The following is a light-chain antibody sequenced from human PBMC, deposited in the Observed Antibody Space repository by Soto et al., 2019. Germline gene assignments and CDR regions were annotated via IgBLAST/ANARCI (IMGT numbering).Light chain of an antibody. CDR1: QSVSSN. J-gene: IGKJ3*01. CDR3: QQYNNWPPGVT. Sequence: EIVMTQSPATLSVSPGERATLSCRASQSVSSNLAWYQQKPGQAPRLLFYGASTRVTGIPARFSGSGSGTEFTLIISSLQSEDFAVYYCQQYNNWPPGVTFGPGTKVDIK. CDR2: GAS. V-gene: IGKV3-15*01.